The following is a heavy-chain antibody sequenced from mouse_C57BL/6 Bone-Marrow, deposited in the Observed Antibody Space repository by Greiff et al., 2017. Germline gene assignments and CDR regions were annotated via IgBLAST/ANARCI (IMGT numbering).Heavy chain of an antibody. CDR3: ARPLRPGAMDY. V-gene: IGHV1-81*01. CDR1: GYTFTSYG. Sequence: LVESGAELARPGASVKLSCKASGYTFTSYGISWVKQRTGQGLEWIGEIYPRSGTTYYNEKFKGKAPLTADKSSSTAYMELRSLTSEDSAFYFCARPLRPGAMDYWGQGTSVTVSS. J-gene: IGHJ4*01. D-gene: IGHD1-1*01. CDR2: IYPRSGTT.